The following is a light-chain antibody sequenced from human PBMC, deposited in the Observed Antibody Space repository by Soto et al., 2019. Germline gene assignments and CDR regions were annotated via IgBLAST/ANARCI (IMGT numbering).Light chain of an antibody. J-gene: IGKJ1*01. CDR3: QQYCSSPQT. Sequence: ETVLTQSPGTLSLSPGERATLSCRASQSVRSSYLAWYQQKPGQAPRLLIYGASIMATGIPDRFSGSRSGTDFTLTISRLEPEDFAVYYCQQYCSSPQTFGQGTKVEIK. CDR1: QSVRSSY. V-gene: IGKV3-20*01. CDR2: GAS.